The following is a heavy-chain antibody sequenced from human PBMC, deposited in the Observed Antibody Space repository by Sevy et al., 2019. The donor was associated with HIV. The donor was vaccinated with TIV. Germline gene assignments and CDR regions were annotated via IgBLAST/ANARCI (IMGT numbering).Heavy chain of an antibody. CDR1: GGNFSNYG. CDR2: IIPFFGTA. J-gene: IGHJ6*03. Sequence: ASMKVSCKASGGNFSNYGISWVRQAPGQGLEWVGGIIPFFGTANYAQKFRGRVTITADKSTTTGYMELSSLRSEDTAVYYCARGGGHDSLPWYYNYYMDVWGKGTTVTVSS. D-gene: IGHD5-12*01. V-gene: IGHV1-69*06. CDR3: ARGGGHDSLPWYYNYYMDV.